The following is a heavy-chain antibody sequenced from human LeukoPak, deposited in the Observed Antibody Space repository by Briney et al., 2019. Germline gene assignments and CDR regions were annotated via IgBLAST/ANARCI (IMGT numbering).Heavy chain of an antibody. CDR3: AIGADSSGWSIPLDY. D-gene: IGHD6-19*01. J-gene: IGHJ4*02. V-gene: IGHV4-59*02. CDR2: VYYSGST. Sequence: SETLSLTCVVSGGSVSGYYWGWIRQPPGRGLEWIGYVYYSGSTNYNPSLKSRVTISVDTSKNQFSLKLSSVTAADTAVYYCAIGADSSGWSIPLDYWGQGTLVTVSS. CDR1: GGSVSGYY.